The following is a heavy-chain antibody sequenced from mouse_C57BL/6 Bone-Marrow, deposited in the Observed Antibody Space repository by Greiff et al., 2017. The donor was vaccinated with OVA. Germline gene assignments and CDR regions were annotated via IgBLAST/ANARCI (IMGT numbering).Heavy chain of an antibody. Sequence: EVKLQESGPELVKPGASVKISCKASGYSFTGYYMNWVKQSPEKSLEWIGEINPSTGGTTYNQKFKAKATLTVDKSSSTAYMQLKSLTSEDSAVYYCARRNDYDRRVADYWGQGTTLTVSS. CDR2: INPSTGGT. V-gene: IGHV1-42*01. D-gene: IGHD2-4*01. CDR1: GYSFTGYY. CDR3: ARRNDYDRRVADY. J-gene: IGHJ2*01.